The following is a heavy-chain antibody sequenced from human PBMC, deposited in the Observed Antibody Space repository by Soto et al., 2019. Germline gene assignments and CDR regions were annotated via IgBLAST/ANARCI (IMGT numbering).Heavy chain of an antibody. V-gene: IGHV4-39*01. CDR2: SSYNGGT. CDR3: AIHRIEVVWRGFDF. Sequence: PSETLSLTCTVSTDSSSFTNSYWGWIRQPPGKGLQWIGSSSYNGGTFYNPSLKGRVVISFDTSKKQSSLQVTSVTAADTAVYFCAIHRIEVVWRGFDFRGPGSPVTVSS. CDR1: TDSSSFTNSY. J-gene: IGHJ4*02. D-gene: IGHD3-10*01.